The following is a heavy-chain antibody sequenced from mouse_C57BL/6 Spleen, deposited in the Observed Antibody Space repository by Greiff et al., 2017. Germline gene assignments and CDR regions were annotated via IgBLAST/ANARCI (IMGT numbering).Heavy chain of an antibody. J-gene: IGHJ4*01. V-gene: IGHV1-26*01. CDR1: GSTFTDYY. Sequence: VQLQQSGPELVKPGASVKISCKASGSTFTDYYMNWVKQSHGKSLEWIGDINPNNGGTSYNQKFKGKATLTVDKSSSTAYMELRSLTSEDSAVYYCVYGYGGPSYYYAMDYWGQGTSVTVSS. CDR2: INPNNGGT. D-gene: IGHD2-2*01. CDR3: VYGYGGPSYYYAMDY.